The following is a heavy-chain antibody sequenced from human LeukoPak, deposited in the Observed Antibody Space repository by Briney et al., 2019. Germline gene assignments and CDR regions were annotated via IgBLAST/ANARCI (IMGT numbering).Heavy chain of an antibody. V-gene: IGHV3-74*01. J-gene: IGHJ6*02. CDR3: AKGNYHAMDV. Sequence: AGGSLRLSCAASGFTFSNYWMHWVRQTPGEGLVCVSLIKGDGSSTTYADSVKGRFTISRDNAKNTVYLQMNSLRAEDTAVYYCAKGNYHAMDVRGQGTTVTVSS. CDR1: GFTFSNYW. CDR2: IKGDGSST.